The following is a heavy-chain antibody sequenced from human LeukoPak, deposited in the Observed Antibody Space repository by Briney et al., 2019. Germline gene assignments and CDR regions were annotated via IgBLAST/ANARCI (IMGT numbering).Heavy chain of an antibody. CDR2: INHSGRT. CDR3: ARLRHYGSGSYPMTGNWFDP. V-gene: IGHV4-34*01. Sequence: SETLSLTCAVYGGSFSGDYWSWIRQPPGKGLEWIGEINHSGRTNYKPSLKSRVTISVDTSKNQFSLKVRSVTAADTAVYYCARLRHYGSGSYPMTGNWFDPWGQGTLVSVSS. J-gene: IGHJ5*02. CDR1: GGSFSGDY. D-gene: IGHD3-10*01.